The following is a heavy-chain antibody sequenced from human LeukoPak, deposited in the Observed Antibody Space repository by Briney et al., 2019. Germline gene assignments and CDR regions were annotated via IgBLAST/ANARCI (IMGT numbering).Heavy chain of an antibody. Sequence: VASVKVSCKTSGYTFTAHYMHWVRQAPGQGLEWMGWINPNSGGTNYAQKFQGRVTMTRDTSISTAYMELSRLRSDDTAVYYCARDRRGSYTSFQHWGQGTLVTVSS. CDR3: ARDRRGSYTSFQH. CDR1: GYTFTAHY. V-gene: IGHV1-2*02. D-gene: IGHD3-16*01. J-gene: IGHJ1*01. CDR2: INPNSGGT.